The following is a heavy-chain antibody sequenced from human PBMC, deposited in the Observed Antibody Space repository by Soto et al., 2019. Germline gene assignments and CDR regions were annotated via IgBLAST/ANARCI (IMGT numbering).Heavy chain of an antibody. V-gene: IGHV3-33*01. Sequence: QVQLVESGGGVVQPGRSLRLSCAASGFTFSSYGMHWVRQAPGKGLEWVAVIWYDGSNKYYADSVKGRFTISRDNSKNPLYLQMNSLRAEDTAVYYCARDYDIFYGMDVWGQGTTVTVSS. CDR1: GFTFSSYG. D-gene: IGHD3-9*01. J-gene: IGHJ6*02. CDR3: ARDYDIFYGMDV. CDR2: IWYDGSNK.